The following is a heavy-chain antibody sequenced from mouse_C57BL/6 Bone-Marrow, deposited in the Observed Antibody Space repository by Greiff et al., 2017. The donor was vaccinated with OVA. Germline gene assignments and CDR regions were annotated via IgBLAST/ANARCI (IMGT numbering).Heavy chain of an antibody. V-gene: IGHV1-81*01. D-gene: IGHD2-2*01. CDR1: GYTFTSYG. Sequence: QVQLQQSGAELVRPGASVKLSCKASGYTFTSYGISCVKQSPGQGLEWIGEIYPRSGNTYYNEKFKGKATLTADKSTSTAYMELRRLTSEDSAVYFCARRGLRRKAWFAYWGQGTLVTVSA. CDR3: ARRGLRRKAWFAY. CDR2: IYPRSGNT. J-gene: IGHJ3*01.